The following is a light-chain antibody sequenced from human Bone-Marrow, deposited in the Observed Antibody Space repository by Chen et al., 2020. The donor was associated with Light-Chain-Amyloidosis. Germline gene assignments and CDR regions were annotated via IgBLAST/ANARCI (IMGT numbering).Light chain of an antibody. CDR1: NIGSTS. CDR2: DDR. J-gene: IGLJ3*02. Sequence: SYVLTQPSSVSVAPGQTATLACGGNNIGSTSVHWYQQTPGQAPLLVVYDDRYRPSGIPERLFGSNSGNTATLTISRVEAGDEADYYCQVWDRSSDRPVFGGGTKLTVL. V-gene: IGLV3-21*02. CDR3: QVWDRSSDRPV.